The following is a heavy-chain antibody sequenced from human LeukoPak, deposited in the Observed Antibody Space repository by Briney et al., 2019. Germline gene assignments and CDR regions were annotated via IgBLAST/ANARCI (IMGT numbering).Heavy chain of an antibody. J-gene: IGHJ4*02. Sequence: ASVKVSCKASGYTFTSYGISWVRQAPGQGLEWMGWISAYNGNTNYAQKLQGRVTMTTDTSTSTAYMELRSLRSDDTAVYYCARGLNQEGYYYDSSGYYFFDYWGQGTLVTVSS. V-gene: IGHV1-18*01. D-gene: IGHD3-22*01. CDR2: ISAYNGNT. CDR1: GYTFTSYG. CDR3: ARGLNQEGYYYDSSGYYFFDY.